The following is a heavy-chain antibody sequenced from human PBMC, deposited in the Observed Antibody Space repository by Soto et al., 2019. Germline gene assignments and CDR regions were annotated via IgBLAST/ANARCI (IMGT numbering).Heavy chain of an antibody. Sequence: GGSLRLSCVASGFTFSRHGLSWVRQAPGKGLEWVSTINPSGDSTFYADSVKGRFTISRDNSKNTVYLQMNSLSVGDTSVYLCAKVDVSTAGSFDYWGQGALVTVSS. CDR1: GFTFSRHG. D-gene: IGHD6-13*01. V-gene: IGHV3-23*01. J-gene: IGHJ4*02. CDR3: AKVDVSTAGSFDY. CDR2: INPSGDST.